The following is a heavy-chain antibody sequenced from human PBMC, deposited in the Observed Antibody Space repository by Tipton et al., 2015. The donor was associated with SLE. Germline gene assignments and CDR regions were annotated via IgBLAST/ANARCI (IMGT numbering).Heavy chain of an antibody. V-gene: IGHV4-59*01. CDR3: ARRGGDAFDI. CDR2: IYYSGST. CDR1: GGSISSYY. J-gene: IGHJ3*02. D-gene: IGHD6-25*01. Sequence: TLSLTCTVSGGSISSYYWSWIRQPPGKGLGWIGYIYYSGSTNYNPSLKSRVTISVDTSKNQFSLKLSSVTAADTAVYYCARRGGDAFDIWGQGTMVTVSS.